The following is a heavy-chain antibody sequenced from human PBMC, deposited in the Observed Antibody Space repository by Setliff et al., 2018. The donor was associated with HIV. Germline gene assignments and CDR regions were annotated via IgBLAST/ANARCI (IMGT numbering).Heavy chain of an antibody. J-gene: IGHJ4*02. CDR2: ISSSSSYI. V-gene: IGHV3-21*01. CDR1: GFTFNSYS. CDR3: ASSDGSGSYPFDY. D-gene: IGHD1-26*01. Sequence: GGSLRLSCAASGFTFNSYSMNWVRQAPGKGLEWVSSISSSSSYIYYADSVKGRFTISRDNAKNSLYLQMNSLRDEDTGIYYCASSDGSGSYPFDYWGQGTLVTVSS.